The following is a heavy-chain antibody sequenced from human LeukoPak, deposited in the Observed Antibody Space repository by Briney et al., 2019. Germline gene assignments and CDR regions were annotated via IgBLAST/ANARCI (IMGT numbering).Heavy chain of an antibody. CDR2: IGGNGGGI. J-gene: IGHJ5*02. D-gene: IGHD6-13*01. Sequence: GGSLRLSCAASGFTFSSYAMHWVRQAPGKGLEYVSSIGGNGGGIYYANSVKGRFTISRDNAKNSVYLQMNSLRAEDTAVYYCARDSTIISSSWLNWFDPWGQGTLVTVSS. CDR3: ARDSTIISSSWLNWFDP. V-gene: IGHV3-64*01. CDR1: GFTFSSYA.